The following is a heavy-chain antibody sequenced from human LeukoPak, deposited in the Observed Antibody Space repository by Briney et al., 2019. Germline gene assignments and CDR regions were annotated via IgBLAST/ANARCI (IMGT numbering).Heavy chain of an antibody. V-gene: IGHV3-48*03. D-gene: IGHD2-15*01. CDR3: ARDDCSGGSCFSKDAFDI. J-gene: IGHJ3*02. CDR2: ISTSGGTI. CDR1: GFTFSNYE. Sequence: GGSLRLSCVGSGFTFSNYEMDWVRQAPGKGLEWISYISTSGGTIYYADSVKGRFTIYRDNAKNSLYLQLNSLRAEDTAVYYCARDDCSGGSCFSKDAFDIWGQGTMVTVS.